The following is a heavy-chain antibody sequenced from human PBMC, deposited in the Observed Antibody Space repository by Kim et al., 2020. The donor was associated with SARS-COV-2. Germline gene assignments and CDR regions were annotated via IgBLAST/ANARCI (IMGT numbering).Heavy chain of an antibody. CDR3: AIEFSASTFDY. V-gene: IGHV1-3*01. J-gene: IGHJ4*02. Sequence: NTKYSQNSQARVTITRDTTANTAYMELGSLRSEDTAVYYCAIEFSASTFDYWGQGTLVTVST. D-gene: IGHD2-2*01. CDR2: NT.